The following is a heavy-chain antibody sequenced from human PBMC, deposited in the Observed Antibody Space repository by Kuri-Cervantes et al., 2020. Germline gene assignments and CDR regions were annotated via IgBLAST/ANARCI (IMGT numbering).Heavy chain of an antibody. Sequence: GESLKISCAVSGGSISSSNWWSWIRQAPGKGLEWVSYISSSGSTIYYADSVKGRFTISRDNAKNSLYLQMNSLRAEDTAVYYCARRDLHDAFDIWGQGTMVTVS. V-gene: IGHV3-11*01. J-gene: IGHJ3*02. CDR2: ISSSGSTI. CDR1: GGSISSSNW. CDR3: ARRDLHDAFDI.